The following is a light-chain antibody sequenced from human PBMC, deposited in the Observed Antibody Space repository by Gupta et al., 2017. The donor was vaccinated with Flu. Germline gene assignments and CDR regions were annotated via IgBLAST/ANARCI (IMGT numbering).Light chain of an antibody. CDR1: SSDIGDYNY. J-gene: IGLJ3*02. V-gene: IGLV2-14*01. Sequence: QSALTQPASVSASPGQSITISCTGTSSDIGDYNYVSWYQQHPGKAPRLILFQVNQRPSGISARFSGSKSGNTASLTISGLQAEDEADYYCTSFRNRGTALVFGGGTTLSV. CDR3: TSFRNRGTALV. CDR2: QVN.